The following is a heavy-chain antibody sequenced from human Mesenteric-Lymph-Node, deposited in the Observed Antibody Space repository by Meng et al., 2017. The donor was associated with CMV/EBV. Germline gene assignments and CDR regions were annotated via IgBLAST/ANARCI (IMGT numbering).Heavy chain of an antibody. CDR1: GFTFSSYW. CDR2: INNGGSET. D-gene: IGHD2-15*01. Sequence: GESLKISCAASGFTFSSYWMSWVRQAPGKGLVWVSHINNGGSETTYADSVKGRFTISRDNAKNTLFLQMNSLRAEDTAVYYCARGSGGFDYWGQGTLVTVSS. CDR3: ARGSGGFDY. J-gene: IGHJ4*02. V-gene: IGHV3-74*01.